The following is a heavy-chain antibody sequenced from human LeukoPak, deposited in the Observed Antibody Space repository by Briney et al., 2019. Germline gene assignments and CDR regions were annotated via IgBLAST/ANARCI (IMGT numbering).Heavy chain of an antibody. CDR1: GFTFSSYA. V-gene: IGHV3-23*01. J-gene: IGHJ3*02. D-gene: IGHD2-2*01. CDR2: ISGSGGTT. CDR3: AKDLVVVPAAIDAFDI. Sequence: GGSLRLSCAASGFTFSSYAMSWVRQAPGKGLEWVSAISGSGGTTYYADSVKGRFTISRDNSKNTLYLQRNSLRAEDTAVYYCAKDLVVVPAAIDAFDIWGQGTMVTVSS.